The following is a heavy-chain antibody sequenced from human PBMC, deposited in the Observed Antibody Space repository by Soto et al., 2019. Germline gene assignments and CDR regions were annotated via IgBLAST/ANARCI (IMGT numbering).Heavy chain of an antibody. CDR2: ISYDGSNK. J-gene: IGHJ6*02. Sequence: GGSLRLSCAASGFTFSSYAMHWVRQAPGKGLEWVAVISYDGSNKYYADSVKGRFTISRDNSKNTLYLQMNSLRAEDTAVYYCARNQLVVVAANPYYYGMDVWGQGTTVTVSS. CDR1: GFTFSSYA. D-gene: IGHD2-15*01. V-gene: IGHV3-30-3*01. CDR3: ARNQLVVVAANPYYYGMDV.